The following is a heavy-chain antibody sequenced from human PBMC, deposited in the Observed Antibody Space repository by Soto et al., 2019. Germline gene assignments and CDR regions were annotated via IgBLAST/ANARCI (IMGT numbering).Heavy chain of an antibody. Sequence: SETLSLTCTVSGGSVSSGSYYWSWIRQPPGKGLEWIGYIYYSGSTNYNPSLKSRVTISVDTSKNQFSLKLSSVTAADTAVYYCARHFTWLEVFDYWGQGTLVTVSS. V-gene: IGHV4-61*01. CDR3: ARHFTWLEVFDY. CDR2: IYYSGST. J-gene: IGHJ4*02. D-gene: IGHD5-12*01. CDR1: GGSVSSGSYY.